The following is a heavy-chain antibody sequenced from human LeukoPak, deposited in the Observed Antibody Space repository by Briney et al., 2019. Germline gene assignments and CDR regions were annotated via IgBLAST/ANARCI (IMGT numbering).Heavy chain of an antibody. J-gene: IGHJ4*02. Sequence: SVKVSCKASGGTFSSYTISWVRQAPGQGLEWMGRIIPILGIANYAQKFQGRVTITADKSTSTAYMELSSLRSEDTAVYYCARVRSYCSSTSCYSFDYWGQGTLVTVSS. D-gene: IGHD2-2*01. CDR1: GGTFSSYT. CDR3: ARVRSYCSSTSCYSFDY. V-gene: IGHV1-69*02. CDR2: IIPILGIA.